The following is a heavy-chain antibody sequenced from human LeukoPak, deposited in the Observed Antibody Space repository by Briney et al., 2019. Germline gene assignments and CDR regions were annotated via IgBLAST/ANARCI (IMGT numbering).Heavy chain of an antibody. Sequence: SQTLSLTGTVSGGSISSGGYYWSWIRQHPGKGLEWIGYIYYSGSTYYNPSLKSRVTISVDTSKNQFSLKLSSVTAADTAVYYCARNAVGATNAFDIWGQGTMVTVSS. J-gene: IGHJ3*02. CDR3: ARNAVGATNAFDI. V-gene: IGHV4-31*03. CDR1: GGSISSGGYY. CDR2: IYYSGST. D-gene: IGHD1-26*01.